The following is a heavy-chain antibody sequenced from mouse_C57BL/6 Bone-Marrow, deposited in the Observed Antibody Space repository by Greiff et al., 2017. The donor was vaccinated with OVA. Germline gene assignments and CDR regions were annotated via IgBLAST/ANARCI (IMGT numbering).Heavy chain of an antibody. D-gene: IGHD2-2*01. Sequence: QSGAELARPGASVKLSCKASGYTFTSYGISWVKQRTGQGLEWIGEIYPRSGNTYYNEKFKGKATLTADKSSSTAYMELRSLTSEDSAVYFCARRDLIYYGYDGYYWGQGTTLTVSS. J-gene: IGHJ2*01. CDR2: IYPRSGNT. CDR3: ARRDLIYYGYDGYY. V-gene: IGHV1-81*01. CDR1: GYTFTSYG.